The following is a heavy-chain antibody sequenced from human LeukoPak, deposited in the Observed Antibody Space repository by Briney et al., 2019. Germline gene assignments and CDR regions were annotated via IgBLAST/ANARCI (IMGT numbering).Heavy chain of an antibody. V-gene: IGHV3-48*04. CDR1: GFTFSSYS. CDR2: ISSSSSTI. J-gene: IGHJ4*02. Sequence: GGSLRLSCAASGFTFSSYSMNWVRQAPGKGLEWVSYISSSSSTIYYADSVKGRFTISRDNAKNSLYLQMNSLRAEDTAVYYCAGDLALDYWGQGTLVTVSS. D-gene: IGHD3-3*02. CDR3: AGDLALDY.